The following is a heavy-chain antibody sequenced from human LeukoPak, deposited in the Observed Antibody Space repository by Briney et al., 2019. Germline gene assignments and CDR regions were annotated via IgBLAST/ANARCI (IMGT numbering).Heavy chain of an antibody. Sequence: VKVSCKASGYIFTGYYMHWVRQAPGQGLEWMGGIIPIFGTANYAQKFQGRVTITTDESTSTAYMELSSLRSEDTAVYYCARDNYAGANWFDPWGQGTLVTVSS. CDR1: GYIFTGYY. J-gene: IGHJ5*02. CDR3: ARDNYAGANWFDP. D-gene: IGHD1-7*01. V-gene: IGHV1-69*13. CDR2: IIPIFGTA.